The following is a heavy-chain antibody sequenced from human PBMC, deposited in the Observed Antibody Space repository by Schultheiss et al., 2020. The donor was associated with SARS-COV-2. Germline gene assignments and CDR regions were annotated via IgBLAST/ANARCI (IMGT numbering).Heavy chain of an antibody. Sequence: ASVKVSCKASGGTFSSYAISWVRQAPGQGLEWMGWINPNSGGTNYAQKFQGWVTMTRDTSISTAYMELSRLRSDETAVYFCVRHPFWSGPYDYWGQGSQVTVSS. D-gene: IGHD3-3*01. CDR1: GGTFSSYA. CDR2: INPNSGGT. J-gene: IGHJ4*02. V-gene: IGHV1-2*04. CDR3: VRHPFWSGPYDY.